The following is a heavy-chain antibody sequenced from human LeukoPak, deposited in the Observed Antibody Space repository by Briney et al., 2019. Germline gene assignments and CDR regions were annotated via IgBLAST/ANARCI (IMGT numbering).Heavy chain of an antibody. J-gene: IGHJ6*02. CDR1: GGSISSSSYY. Sequence: SETLSLTCTVSGGSISSSSYYWGWIRQPPGKGLDWIGEINHSGSTTYNRSLKSRVTISLDTSKNQFSLKLSSVTAADTAVYYCARTLDSRRYIVRRPYSMDVWGQGTTVTVSS. CDR2: INHSGST. V-gene: IGHV4-39*07. D-gene: IGHD3-22*01. CDR3: ARTLDSRRYIVRRPYSMDV.